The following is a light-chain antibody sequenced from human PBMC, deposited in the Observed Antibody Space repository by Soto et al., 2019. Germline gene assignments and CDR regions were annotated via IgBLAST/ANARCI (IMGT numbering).Light chain of an antibody. CDR1: QSVTSK. CDR3: QQYGGSPIT. CDR2: GAS. Sequence: EVVLTLSPGTLSLSPGDRATLSCGASQSVTSKLAWYQQKPGQAPRLLISGASNRATGIPDRFSGSGSGTDFTLTISRLEPDDFALYFCQQYGGSPITFGLGTRLEI. V-gene: IGKV3-20*01. J-gene: IGKJ5*01.